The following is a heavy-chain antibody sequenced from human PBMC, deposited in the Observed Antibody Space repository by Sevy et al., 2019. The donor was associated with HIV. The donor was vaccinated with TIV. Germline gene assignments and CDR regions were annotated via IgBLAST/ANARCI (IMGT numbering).Heavy chain of an antibody. Sequence: GGSLRLSCAASGFTFSSYSMNWVRQAPGKGLEWVSSISSSSSYIYYADSVKGRFTISRDNAKNSLYLQMNSLRAEDTAVYYCARTETYYYGSGKPKDAFDIWAQGTMVTV. CDR1: GFTFSSYS. CDR2: ISSSSSYI. J-gene: IGHJ3*02. V-gene: IGHV3-21*01. CDR3: ARTETYYYGSGKPKDAFDI. D-gene: IGHD3-10*01.